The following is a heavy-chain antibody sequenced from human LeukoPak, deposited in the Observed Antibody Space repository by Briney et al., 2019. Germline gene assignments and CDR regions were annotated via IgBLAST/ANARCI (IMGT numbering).Heavy chain of an antibody. D-gene: IGHD6-19*01. Sequence: ASVTVSCKASGYTFTSYDINWVRQAPGQGLEWMGWMNPNSGNTGYAQKLQGRVTITRNTSISTAYMELSSLRAEDTAVYYCARARGNSSGWYYYGMDVWGQGTTVTVSS. CDR3: ARARGNSSGWYYYGMDV. CDR2: MNPNSGNT. CDR1: GYTFTSYD. V-gene: IGHV1-8*01. J-gene: IGHJ6*02.